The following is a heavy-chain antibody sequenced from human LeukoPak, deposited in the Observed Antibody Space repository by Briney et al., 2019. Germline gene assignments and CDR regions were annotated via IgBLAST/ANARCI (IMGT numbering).Heavy chain of an antibody. V-gene: IGHV3-48*01. CDR1: EFTFNSYS. CDR3: AKYTSDDAFDI. CDR2: ISSSGSTI. Sequence: GGSLRLSCAASEFTFNSYSMNWVRQAPGKGLEWVSYISSSGSTIYYADSVKGRFTISRDNAKNSLYLQMRSLRAEDTAVYYCAKYTSDDAFDIWGQGTMVTVSS. D-gene: IGHD2-2*02. J-gene: IGHJ3*02.